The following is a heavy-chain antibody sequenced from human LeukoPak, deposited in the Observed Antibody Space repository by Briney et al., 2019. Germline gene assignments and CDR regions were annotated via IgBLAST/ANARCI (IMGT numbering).Heavy chain of an antibody. CDR3: ARVLGYCSSTSCYGNWFDP. V-gene: IGHV4-4*07. CDR2: TYTSGST. Sequence: NPSETLSLTCTVSGGSISSYYWSWIRQPAGKGLEWIGRTYTSGSTNYNPSLKSRVTISVDTSKNQFSLKLSSVTAADTAVYYCARVLGYCSSTSCYGNWFDPWGQGTLVTVSS. CDR1: GGSISSYY. J-gene: IGHJ5*02. D-gene: IGHD2-2*01.